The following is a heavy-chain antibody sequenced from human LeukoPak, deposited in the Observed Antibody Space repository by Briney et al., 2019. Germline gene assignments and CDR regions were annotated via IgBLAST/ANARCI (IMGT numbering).Heavy chain of an antibody. J-gene: IGHJ4*02. CDR1: GGSISSYC. D-gene: IGHD3-22*01. CDR2: IYTSGST. Sequence: PSETLSLTCTVSGGSISSYCWSWIRQPAGKGLEWIGRIYTSGSTNYNPSLKSRVTMSVDTSKNQFSLKLSSVTAADTAVYYCARDQWGYYGSSGYYYFDYWGQGTLVTVSS. CDR3: ARDQWGYYGSSGYYYFDY. V-gene: IGHV4-4*07.